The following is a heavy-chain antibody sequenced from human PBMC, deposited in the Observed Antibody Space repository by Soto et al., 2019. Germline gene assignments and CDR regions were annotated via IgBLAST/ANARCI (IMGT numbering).Heavy chain of an antibody. Sequence: GGDLRPSCTSSGENSSTYSRTWVRQTPGKGLEWVAYITSGSSTIYYADSVKGRFTISRDNAKNSLFLQMNSLRAEDTAVYYCARDSWEYCSSTTCYGSLGAFDIWGQGTMVTVSS. V-gene: IGHV3-48*01. CDR3: ARDSWEYCSSTTCYGSLGAFDI. J-gene: IGHJ3*02. CDR1: GENSSTYS. CDR2: ITSGSSTI. D-gene: IGHD2-2*01.